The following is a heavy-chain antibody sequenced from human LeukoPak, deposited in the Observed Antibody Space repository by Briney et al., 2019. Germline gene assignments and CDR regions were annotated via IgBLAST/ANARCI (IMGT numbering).Heavy chain of an antibody. J-gene: IGHJ4*02. CDR3: ARDFDYGDYIDF. V-gene: IGHV3-11*04. CDR1: GFTFSDYY. Sequence: GGSLRLSCAASGFTFSDYYMSWVRQAPGKGLEWLSYISSGGLTIFYADSVKGRFTISRDNTKNAIYLDMTNLRAEDTAVYYCARDFDYGDYIDFWGQGTLVAVSS. D-gene: IGHD4/OR15-4a*01. CDR2: ISSGGLTI.